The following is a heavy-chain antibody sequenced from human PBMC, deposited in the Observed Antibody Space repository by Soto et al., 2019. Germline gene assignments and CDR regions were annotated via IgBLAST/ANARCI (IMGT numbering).Heavy chain of an antibody. Sequence: LSLTCTVSGGSIRNGNYYWSWIRQLPGKGLEWIGNIYYIGTTSYNPSLKSRVIISIDTSKNQFSLELTSVLAADTAVYYCAKNETTRPWFDPWGQGTLVTVSS. CDR3: AKNETTRPWFDP. CDR1: GGSIRNGNYY. CDR2: IYYIGTT. J-gene: IGHJ5*02. D-gene: IGHD1-1*01. V-gene: IGHV4-31*03.